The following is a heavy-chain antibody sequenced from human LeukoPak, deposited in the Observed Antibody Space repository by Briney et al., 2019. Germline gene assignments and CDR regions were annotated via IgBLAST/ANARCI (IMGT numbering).Heavy chain of an antibody. D-gene: IGHD4-17*01. CDR2: ISAYNGNT. V-gene: IGHV1-18*01. CDR1: GYTFTSYG. J-gene: IGHJ4*02. Sequence: GASVKVSCKASGYTFTSYGISWVRQAPGQGLEWMGWISAYNGNTNYAQKLQGRVTMTTDTSTSTAYMELRSLRSDDTAVYYCASGRPKLPDDYGDFFYWGQGTLVTVSS. CDR3: ASGRPKLPDDYGDFFY.